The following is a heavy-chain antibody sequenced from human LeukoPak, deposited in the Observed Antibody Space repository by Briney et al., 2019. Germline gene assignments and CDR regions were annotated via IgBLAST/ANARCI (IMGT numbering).Heavy chain of an antibody. CDR3: ARSTGSGSYYQAYYFDY. D-gene: IGHD1-26*01. CDR2: IYYSGST. J-gene: IGHJ4*02. CDR1: GGSISSYY. Sequence: PSETLSLTCTVSGGSISSYYWSWIRQPPGKGLEWIGYIYYSGSTNYNPSLKSRVTISVDTSKDQFSLKLSSVTAADTAVCYCARSTGSGSYYQAYYFDYWGQGTLVTVSS. V-gene: IGHV4-59*01.